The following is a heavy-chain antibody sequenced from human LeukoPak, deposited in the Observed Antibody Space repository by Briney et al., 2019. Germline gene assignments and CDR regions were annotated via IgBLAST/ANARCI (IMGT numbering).Heavy chain of an antibody. CDR1: GYTFTGYY. V-gene: IGHV1-2*02. CDR3: ARDPVPAANFDY. CDR2: INPNSGGT. D-gene: IGHD2-2*01. Sequence: WASVKVSCKASGYTFTGYYMHWVRQAPGQGLEWMGWINPNSGGTNYAQKFQGRVTMTRDTSISTAYMELSRLRSDDTAVYYCARDPVPAANFDYWGQGTLVTVSS. J-gene: IGHJ4*02.